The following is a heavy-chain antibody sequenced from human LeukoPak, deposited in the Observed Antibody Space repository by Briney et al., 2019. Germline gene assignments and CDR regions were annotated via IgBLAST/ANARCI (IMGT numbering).Heavy chain of an antibody. CDR2: INPNSGGT. D-gene: IGHD3-22*01. V-gene: IGHV1-2*02. CDR3: ARDQRYYESSGYYSNDAFDI. CDR1: GYTFTGYY. J-gene: IGHJ3*02. Sequence: ASVKVSCKASGYTFTGYYMHWVRQAPGQGLEWMGWINPNSGGTNYAQKFQGRVTMTRDTSISTAYMELSRLRSDDTAVYYCARDQRYYESSGYYSNDAFDIWGQGTMVTVSS.